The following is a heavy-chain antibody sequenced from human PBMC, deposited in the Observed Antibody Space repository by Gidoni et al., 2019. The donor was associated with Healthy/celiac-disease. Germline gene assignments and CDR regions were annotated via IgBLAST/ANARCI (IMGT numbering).Heavy chain of an antibody. J-gene: IGHJ4*02. Sequence: QVQLQESGPGLVKPSETLSLTCTVPGGSISSYYWSWIRQPPGKGLEWIGYIYYSGSTNYNPSLKSRVTISVDTSKNQFSLKLSSVTAADTAVYYCARSRLIYSSSPFDYWGQGTLVTVSS. D-gene: IGHD6-13*01. V-gene: IGHV4-59*08. CDR3: ARSRLIYSSSPFDY. CDR2: IYYSGST. CDR1: GGSISSYY.